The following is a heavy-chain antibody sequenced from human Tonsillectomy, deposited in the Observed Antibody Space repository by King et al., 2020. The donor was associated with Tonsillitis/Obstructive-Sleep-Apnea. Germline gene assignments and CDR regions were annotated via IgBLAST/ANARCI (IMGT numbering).Heavy chain of an antibody. V-gene: IGHV3-7*04. CDR2: KKQDGSEI. CDR1: GFTLSKNW. Sequence: VQLVESGGGLVQPGGSLRLSCAASGFTLSKNWMSWVRQAPGKGLEWVATKKQDGSEIYYVESVKGRFTISRDNARNSLYLQMSSLRAEDTAVYYCARQGYSGYESFDYWGQGPLVTVSS. J-gene: IGHJ4*02. D-gene: IGHD5-12*01. CDR3: ARQGYSGYESFDY.